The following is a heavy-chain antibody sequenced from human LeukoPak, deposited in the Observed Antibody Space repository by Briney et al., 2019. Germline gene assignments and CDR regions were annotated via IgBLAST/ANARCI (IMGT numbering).Heavy chain of an antibody. V-gene: IGHV3-7*01. CDR2: INQDGSER. Sequence: GGSLRLSCAAYGFPFSDYWMDWVRQIPGKGMEWVANINQDGSERYYADSVKGRFTISRDNAKNSLYLQMNSLRAEDTAVYYCSRSLDYWGQGVLVTVSS. CDR1: GFPFSDYW. J-gene: IGHJ4*02. CDR3: SRSLDY.